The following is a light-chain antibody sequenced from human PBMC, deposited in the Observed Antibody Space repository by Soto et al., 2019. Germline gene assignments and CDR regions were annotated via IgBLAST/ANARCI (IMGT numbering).Light chain of an antibody. V-gene: IGLV2-14*01. CDR3: SSYTSSSTLWV. CDR2: EVS. Sequence: QSALTQPASVSGSPGQSITISCTGTSNDVGGYNYVSWYQQYPGNAPKLMIYEVSNRPSGVSNRFSGSKSGNTASLTISGLQAEDEADYYCSSYTSSSTLWVFGGGTKLTVL. CDR1: SNDVGGYNY. J-gene: IGLJ3*02.